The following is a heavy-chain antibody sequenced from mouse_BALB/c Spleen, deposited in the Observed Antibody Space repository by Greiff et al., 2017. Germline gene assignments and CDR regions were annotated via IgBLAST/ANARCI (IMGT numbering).Heavy chain of an antibody. Sequence: EVQGVESGGGLVKPGGSLKLSCAASGFTFSSYAMSWVRQSPEKRLEWVAEISSGGSYTYYPDTVTGRFTISRDNAKNTLYLEMSSLRSEDTSMYYCAREYYGGFFDYWGQGTTLTVSS. CDR2: ISSGGSYT. CDR1: GFTFSSYA. J-gene: IGHJ2*01. D-gene: IGHD1-1*01. CDR3: AREYYGGFFDY. V-gene: IGHV5-9-4*01.